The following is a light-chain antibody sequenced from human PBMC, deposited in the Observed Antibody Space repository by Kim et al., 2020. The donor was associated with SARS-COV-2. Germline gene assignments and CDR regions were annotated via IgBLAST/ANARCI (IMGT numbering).Light chain of an antibody. Sequence: GSPGQTASITCSGDKLGDKYACWYQQKPGQSPVLVIYQDSKRPSGIPERFSGSNSGNTATLTISGTQAMDEADYYCQAWDSSKGVFGGGTQLTVL. CDR1: KLGDKY. CDR3: QAWDSSKGV. V-gene: IGLV3-1*01. CDR2: QDS. J-gene: IGLJ3*02.